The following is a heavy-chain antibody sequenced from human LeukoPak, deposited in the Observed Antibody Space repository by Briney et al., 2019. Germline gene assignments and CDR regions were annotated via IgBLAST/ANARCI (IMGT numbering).Heavy chain of an antibody. D-gene: IGHD2-2*01. V-gene: IGHV3-23*01. CDR2: ISGSGGST. Sequence: GGSLRLSCAASGFTFSSYAMSWVRQAPGKGLEWVSAISGSGGSTYYADSVKGRFTISRDNSKNTLYLQMNSLRAEDTAVYYCAKSDIVVVPAGAAFDIWGQGTMVTVSS. CDR1: GFTFSSYA. CDR3: AKSDIVVVPAGAAFDI. J-gene: IGHJ3*02.